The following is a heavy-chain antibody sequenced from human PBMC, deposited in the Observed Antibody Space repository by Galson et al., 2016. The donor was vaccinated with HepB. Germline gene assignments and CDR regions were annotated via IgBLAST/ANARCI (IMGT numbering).Heavy chain of an antibody. CDR1: GGSFSGYF. J-gene: IGHJ6*02. CDR2: IIHGRST. Sequence: SETLSLTCAVYGGSFSGYFWSWVRQPPGKGLEWIGEIIHGRSTNYHPSLKSRVTISIDTSKNQFSLNLRSVTAADTAVYYCARGSYCTRAGCDLDGMAVWGQGTTVIVSS. D-gene: IGHD2-8*02. CDR3: ARGSYCTRAGCDLDGMAV. V-gene: IGHV4-34*01.